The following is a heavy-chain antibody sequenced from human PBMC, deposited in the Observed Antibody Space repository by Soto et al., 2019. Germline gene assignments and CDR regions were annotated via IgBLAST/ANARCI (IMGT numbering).Heavy chain of an antibody. Sequence: ASVKVSCKASGGTFSSYTISWVRQAPGQGLEWMGRIIPILGIANYAQKFQGRVTITADKSTSTAYMELSSLRSEDTAVYYCARASYYYGSGSYYNVDLRYYYYYMDVWGKGTTVTVSS. CDR2: IIPILGIA. V-gene: IGHV1-69*02. CDR3: ARASYYYGSGSYYNVDLRYYYYYMDV. D-gene: IGHD3-10*01. J-gene: IGHJ6*03. CDR1: GGTFSSYT.